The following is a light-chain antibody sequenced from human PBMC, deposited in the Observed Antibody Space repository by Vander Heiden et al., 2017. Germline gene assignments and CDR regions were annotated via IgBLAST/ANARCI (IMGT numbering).Light chain of an antibody. CDR2: EAS. Sequence: TLSASVGDRVSITCRASQSIGRWLAWYQQKPGKAPKLLICEASSLESGVPSRFNGSGSRTEITVTVVQTHAHHFASNYSKKHGSFRPIHFGAGTKLEI. CDR1: QSIGRW. J-gene: IGKJ4*01. CDR3: KKHGSFRPIH. V-gene: IGKV1-5*03.